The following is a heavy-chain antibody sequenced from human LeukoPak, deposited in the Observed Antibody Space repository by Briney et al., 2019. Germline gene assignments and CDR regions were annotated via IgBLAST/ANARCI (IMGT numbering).Heavy chain of an antibody. CDR3: ARGSTSCYKPPCFDY. J-gene: IGHJ4*02. D-gene: IGHD2-2*02. CDR2: ISAYNGNT. V-gene: IGHV1-18*01. Sequence: ASVKVSCKASGYTFTSYGISWVRQAPGQGLEWMGWISAYNGNTNYAQKLQGRVTMTRDTSISTAYMELSRLRSDDTAVYYCARGSTSCYKPPCFDYWGQGTLATVSS. CDR1: GYTFTSYG.